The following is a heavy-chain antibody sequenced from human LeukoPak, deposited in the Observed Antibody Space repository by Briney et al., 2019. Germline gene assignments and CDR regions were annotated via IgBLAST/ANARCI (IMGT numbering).Heavy chain of an antibody. V-gene: IGHV4-59*12. J-gene: IGHJ6*03. CDR3: AGGRGHMDV. CDR2: IYYSGST. Sequence: PSETLSLTCTVSGGSISSYYWSWIRQPPGKGLEWIGYIYYSGSTNYNPSLKSRVTISVDTSKNHFSLRLSSVTAADTAVYYCAGGRGHMDVWGKGTTVTVSS. D-gene: IGHD3-10*01. CDR1: GGSISSYY.